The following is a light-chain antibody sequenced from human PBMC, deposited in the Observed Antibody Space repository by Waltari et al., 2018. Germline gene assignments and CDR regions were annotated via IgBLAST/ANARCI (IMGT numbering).Light chain of an antibody. V-gene: IGKV4-1*01. Sequence: DIVMTQSPDSLAVSLGGRATINCKSSQSVLSSSNNKNYLAWYQQKPGHPPKLLIYWASTRESGVPDRFSGSGSGTDFTLTISSLQAEDVAVYYCQQYYSTPPHTFGQGTKLEIK. J-gene: IGKJ2*01. CDR2: WAS. CDR3: QQYYSTPPHT. CDR1: QSVLSSSNNKNY.